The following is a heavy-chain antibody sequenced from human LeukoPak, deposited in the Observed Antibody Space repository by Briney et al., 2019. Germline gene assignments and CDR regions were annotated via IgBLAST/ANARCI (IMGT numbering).Heavy chain of an antibody. CDR1: GYTFTAYY. CDR2: INPNSGGT. D-gene: IGHD3-10*01. CDR3: TRVKVACGSEGFGP. V-gene: IGHV1-2*02. Sequence: GASVTVSCKASGYTFTAYYMHWVRQAPGQGLEWMGWINPNSGGTDYAQKFQGRVTMTRDTSISTAYMEMSGLRSDDTAVYYCTRVKVACGSEGFGPWGQGTLLTVSS. J-gene: IGHJ5*02.